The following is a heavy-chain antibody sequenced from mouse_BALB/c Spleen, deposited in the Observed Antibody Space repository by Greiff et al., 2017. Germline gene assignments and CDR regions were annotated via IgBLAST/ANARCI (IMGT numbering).Heavy chain of an antibody. V-gene: IGHV1-69*02. Sequence: QVQLQQPGAELVRPGASVKLSCKASGYTFTSYWITWVKQTPGQGLEWIGNIYPSDSYTNYNQKFKDKATLTVDKSSSTAYMQLSSPTSEDSAVYYCARRTTARDFDVWGAGTTLTVSS. CDR2: IYPSDSYT. D-gene: IGHD1-2*01. J-gene: IGHJ1*01. CDR1: GYTFTSYW. CDR3: ARRTTARDFDV.